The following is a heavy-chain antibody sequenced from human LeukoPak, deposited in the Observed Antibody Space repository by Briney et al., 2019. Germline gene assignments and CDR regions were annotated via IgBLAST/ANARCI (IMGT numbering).Heavy chain of an antibody. CDR1: GGSISSSNW. CDR3: ARVVRWGSSGSPYYYYGMDV. J-gene: IGHJ6*02. V-gene: IGHV4-4*02. D-gene: IGHD1-26*01. Sequence: PSGTLSLTCDVSGGSISSSNWWSWVRQSPGKGLEWIGETYHTGKTKYNPSLKSRVTISVDKSNNQLSLNLASVTAADTAVYYCARVVRWGSSGSPYYYYGMDVWGQGTTVTVSS. CDR2: TYHTGKT.